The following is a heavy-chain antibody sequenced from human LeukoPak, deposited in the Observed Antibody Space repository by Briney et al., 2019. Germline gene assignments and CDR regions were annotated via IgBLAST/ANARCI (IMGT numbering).Heavy chain of an antibody. Sequence: GGSLRLSCAASGFTFTNYWMSWVRQAPGKGLELVANIKQDRSEKYYVDSVKGRFTISRDNSKNTLYLQMNSLRAEDTAVYYCARLYYDSSGYYPRYFDYWGQGTLVTVSS. CDR3: ARLYYDSSGYYPRYFDY. D-gene: IGHD3-22*01. J-gene: IGHJ4*02. CDR1: GFTFTNYW. CDR2: IKQDRSEK. V-gene: IGHV3-7*03.